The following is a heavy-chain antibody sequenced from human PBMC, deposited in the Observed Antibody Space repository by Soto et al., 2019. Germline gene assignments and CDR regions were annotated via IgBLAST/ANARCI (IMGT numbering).Heavy chain of an antibody. CDR3: ARVKGLLWLGESVYGMDV. D-gene: IGHD3-10*01. Sequence: ASVKVSCKASGYTFTSYAMHWVRQAPGQRLEWMGWINAGNGNTKYSQKFQGRVTITRDTSASTAYMELSSLRSEDTAVYYCARVKGLLWLGESVYGMDVWGKGTRVTVP. V-gene: IGHV1-3*01. J-gene: IGHJ6*04. CDR2: INAGNGNT. CDR1: GYTFTSYA.